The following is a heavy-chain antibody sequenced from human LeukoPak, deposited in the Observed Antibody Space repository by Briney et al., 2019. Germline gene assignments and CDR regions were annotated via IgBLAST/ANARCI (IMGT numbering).Heavy chain of an antibody. D-gene: IGHD3-9*01. J-gene: IGHJ4*02. CDR2: IRYDGSNK. V-gene: IGHV3-30*02. CDR1: GFTFSSYG. Sequence: GGSLRLSCAASGFTFSSYGMHWVRQAPGKGLEWVTFIRYDGSNKYYADSVKGRFTISRDNSKNTLYLQMNSLRAEDTALYYCAKDIYDILTGVFDYWGQGTLVTVSS. CDR3: AKDIYDILTGVFDY.